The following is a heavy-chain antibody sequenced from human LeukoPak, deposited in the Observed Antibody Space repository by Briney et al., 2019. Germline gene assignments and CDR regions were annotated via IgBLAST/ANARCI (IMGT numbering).Heavy chain of an antibody. CDR2: IYHSGST. V-gene: IGHV4-38-2*02. D-gene: IGHD6-19*01. CDR1: GYSISSGYY. J-gene: IGHJ3*02. Sequence: SETLSLTCAVSGYSISSGYYWGWLRQPPGKGLEWIGRIYHSGSTYYNPSLKSRVTISVDTSKNQFSLKLSSVTAADTAVYYVARDPVYSGWYAERAFDIWGQGTMVTVSS. CDR3: ARDPVYSGWYAERAFDI.